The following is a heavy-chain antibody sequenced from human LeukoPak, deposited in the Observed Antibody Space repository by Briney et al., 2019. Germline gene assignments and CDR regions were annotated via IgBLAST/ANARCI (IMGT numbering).Heavy chain of an antibody. CDR1: GVSLYNNY. CDR2: TSSGGTT. V-gene: IGHV3-53*01. J-gene: IGHJ3*02. CDR3: ARLNVGAFDS. Sequence: GGSLRLSCVVSGVSLYNNYIGWVRQAPRKGLEWVPLTSSGGTTWYEDSVKGRFIISRDTSKNTLFLQMNRLRVDDTAVYFCARLNVGAFDSWGQGTMVTVSS.